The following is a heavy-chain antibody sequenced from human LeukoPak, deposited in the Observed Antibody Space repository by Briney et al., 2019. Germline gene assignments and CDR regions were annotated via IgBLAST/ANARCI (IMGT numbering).Heavy chain of an antibody. Sequence: SETLSLTCTVSGGSISSYYWSWIRQPPGKGLEWIGYIYYSGSTNYNPSLKSRVTISVDTSKNQFSLKLSSVTAADTAVYYCARDGPDLRRYFNLWGRGTLVTVSS. CDR3: ARDGPDLRRYFNL. V-gene: IGHV4-59*01. J-gene: IGHJ2*01. CDR1: GGSISSYY. CDR2: IYYSGST.